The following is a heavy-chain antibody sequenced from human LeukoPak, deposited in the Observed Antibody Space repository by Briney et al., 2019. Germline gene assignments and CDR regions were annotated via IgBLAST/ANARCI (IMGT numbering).Heavy chain of an antibody. CDR1: GDSTSTYY. D-gene: IGHD3-10*01. CDR2: IYYRVTS. CDR3: ARAVGGDGSGSL. J-gene: IGHJ4*02. V-gene: IGHV4-59*01. Sequence: SETLSLTCTVSGDSTSTYYWSWIRQPPGKGLEWIGYIYYRVTSDYHPSLKSRVTMSVDMSTRQISLKLSSVTAADTAVYYCARAVGGDGSGSLWGPGTLVTVSS.